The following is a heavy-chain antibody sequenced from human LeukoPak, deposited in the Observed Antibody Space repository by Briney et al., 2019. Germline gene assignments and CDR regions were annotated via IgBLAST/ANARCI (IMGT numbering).Heavy chain of an antibody. CDR2: INHSGGT. Sequence: PSETLSLTCAVYGGSFSDYYWTWIRQTPGKGLDWIGEINHSGGTNYNPSLKSRVTISVDTSKNHFSLKLSSVTAADTAIYYCARRVRGVNDAFDIWGQGTMVTVSS. D-gene: IGHD3-10*01. CDR3: ARRVRGVNDAFDI. V-gene: IGHV4-34*01. CDR1: GGSFSDYY. J-gene: IGHJ3*02.